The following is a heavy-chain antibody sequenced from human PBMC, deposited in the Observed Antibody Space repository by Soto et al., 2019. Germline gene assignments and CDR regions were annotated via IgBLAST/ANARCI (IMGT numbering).Heavy chain of an antibody. J-gene: IGHJ2*01. CDR1: GGSISSYY. Sequence: QVQLQESGPGLVKPSETLSLTCTVSGGSISSYYWSWIRQPPGKGLEWIGYIYYSRSTNYNPSLKSRVTISVATTMYQFSLKPTSVTAADTAVYYCASFNWSFDLWGRGTLVTVSS. V-gene: IGHV4-59*08. CDR3: ASFNWSFDL. CDR2: IYYSRST.